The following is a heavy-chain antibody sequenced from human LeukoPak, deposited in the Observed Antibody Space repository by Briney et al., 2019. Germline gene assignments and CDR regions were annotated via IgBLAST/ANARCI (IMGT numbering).Heavy chain of an antibody. J-gene: IGHJ4*02. CDR3: AREGGDCSSTSCYRDFDY. Sequence: PGGSLRLSCAASGFTFSSYNMNWVRQAPGKGLEWVSSISSSSSYMYYADSVKGRFTISRDNAKNSLYLQMNSLRAEDTAVYYCAREGGDCSSTSCYRDFDYWGQGTLVTVSS. D-gene: IGHD2-2*02. CDR1: GFTFSSYN. CDR2: ISSSSSYM. V-gene: IGHV3-21*01.